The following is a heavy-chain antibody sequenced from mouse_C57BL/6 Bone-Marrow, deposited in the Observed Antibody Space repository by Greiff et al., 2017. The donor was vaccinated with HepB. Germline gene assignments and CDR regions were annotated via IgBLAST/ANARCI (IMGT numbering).Heavy chain of an antibody. CDR3: ARRYYYGSSYDWFAY. V-gene: IGHV1-18*01. CDR2: INPNNGGT. Sequence: VQLKQSGPELVKPGASVKIPCKASGYTFTDYNMDWVKQSHGKSLEWIGDINPNNGGTIYNQKFKGKATLTVDKSSSTAYMELRSLTSEDTAVYYCARRYYYGSSYDWFAYWGQGTLVTVSA. CDR1: GYTFTDYN. J-gene: IGHJ3*01. D-gene: IGHD1-1*01.